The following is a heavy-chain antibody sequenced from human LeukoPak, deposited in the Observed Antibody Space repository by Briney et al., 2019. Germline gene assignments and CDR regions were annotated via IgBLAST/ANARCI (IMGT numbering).Heavy chain of an antibody. CDR3: AKGAPIIWFGESNLDC. Sequence: PSETLSLTCTVSGGSISSYYWSWIRQPAGKGLEWIGQIYSTGRTSYNPSLKSRVTMSVDTSNNQFSLKLSSVTAADTAVYYCAKGAPIIWFGESNLDCWGQGTLVTVSS. V-gene: IGHV4-4*07. D-gene: IGHD3-10*01. CDR2: IYSTGRT. J-gene: IGHJ4*02. CDR1: GGSISSYY.